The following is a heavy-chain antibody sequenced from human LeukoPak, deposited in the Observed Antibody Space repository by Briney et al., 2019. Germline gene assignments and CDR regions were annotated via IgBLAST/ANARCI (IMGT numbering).Heavy chain of an antibody. Sequence: PSETLSLTCTVSGGSISSYYWSWIRQPPGKGLEWIGYIYYSGSTNYNPSLKSRVTMSVDTSKNQFSLKLSSVTAADTAVYYCARDTGPTYYYGSGSYGSNDAFDIWGQGTMVTVSS. CDR3: ARDTGPTYYYGSGSYGSNDAFDI. CDR2: IYYSGST. D-gene: IGHD3-10*01. CDR1: GGSISSYY. V-gene: IGHV4-59*12. J-gene: IGHJ3*02.